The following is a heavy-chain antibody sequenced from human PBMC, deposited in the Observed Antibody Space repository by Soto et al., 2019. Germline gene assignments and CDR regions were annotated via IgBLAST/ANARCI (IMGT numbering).Heavy chain of an antibody. D-gene: IGHD3-10*01. CDR1: GGSISSGDYY. V-gene: IGHV4-30-4*01. J-gene: IGHJ4*02. CDR2: IYYSGST. CDR3: ARDISSGYGSGSYYNDY. Sequence: SETLSLTCTVSGGSISSGDYYWSWIRQPPGKGLEWIGYIYYSGSTYYNPSLKSRVTISVDKSKNQFSLKLSSVTAADTAVYYCARDISSGYGSGSYYNDYWGQGTLVTVSS.